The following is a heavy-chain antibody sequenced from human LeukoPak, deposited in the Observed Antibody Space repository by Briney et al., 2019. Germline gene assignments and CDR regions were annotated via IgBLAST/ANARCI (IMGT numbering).Heavy chain of an antibody. Sequence: GGALGLSCAASGFPFSSYWMSWVRPAPGKGLEWGANIKQDGSEKYYVDSVKGRITISRDNAKNSLYLQMNSLRAEDTAVYYCARMTRVTMVLLSPMDVWGQGTTVTVFS. CDR3: ARMTRVTMVLLSPMDV. V-gene: IGHV3-7*01. D-gene: IGHD4-17*01. CDR2: IKQDGSEK. J-gene: IGHJ6*02. CDR1: GFPFSSYW.